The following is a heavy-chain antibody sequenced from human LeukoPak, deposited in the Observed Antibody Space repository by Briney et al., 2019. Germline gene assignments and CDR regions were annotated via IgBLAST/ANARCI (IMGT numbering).Heavy chain of an antibody. CDR2: IIPLLGIT. CDR1: GGTLTTYA. V-gene: IGHV1-69*04. D-gene: IGHD3-10*01. Sequence: ASVKVSCKASGGTLTTYAISWVRQAPGQGLEWMGRIIPLLGITNYAQKFQGRVTITADKSTGTAYMALSSLRSDDTAVYYCAREVTTMIRGVTSKSFDSWGRGTLVTVSS. J-gene: IGHJ4*02. CDR3: AREVTTMIRGVTSKSFDS.